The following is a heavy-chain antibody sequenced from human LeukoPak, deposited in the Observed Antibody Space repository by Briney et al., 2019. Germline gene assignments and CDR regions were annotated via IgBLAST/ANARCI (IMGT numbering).Heavy chain of an antibody. Sequence: GGSLRLSCAASGFTFSSYAMSWVRQAPGKGLEWVSAISGSGGSTYYADSVKGRFTISRDNFKNTLYLQMNSLRAEDTAVYYCAKVPSIAGRPNYFDYWGQGTLVTVSS. D-gene: IGHD6-6*01. CDR2: ISGSGGST. J-gene: IGHJ4*02. CDR1: GFTFSSYA. CDR3: AKVPSIAGRPNYFDY. V-gene: IGHV3-23*01.